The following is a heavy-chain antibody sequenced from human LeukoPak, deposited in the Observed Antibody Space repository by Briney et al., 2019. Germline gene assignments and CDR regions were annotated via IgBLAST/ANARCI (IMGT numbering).Heavy chain of an antibody. J-gene: IGHJ5*02. CDR2: IWDDGNNK. V-gene: IGHV3-33*01. CDR1: GFSFSNHG. D-gene: IGHD3-10*01. Sequence: GGSLRLSCAASGFSFSNHGMHWVRQAPGKRLEWVAVIWDDGNNKRYANSVNGRFTISRDNSENTLYLQMDGLTAEDTAMYYCARDSYQDYYGRFDPWGQGTLVIVSS. CDR3: ARDSYQDYYGRFDP.